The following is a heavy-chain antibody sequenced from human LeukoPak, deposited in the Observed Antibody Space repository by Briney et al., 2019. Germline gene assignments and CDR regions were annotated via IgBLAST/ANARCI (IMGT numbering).Heavy chain of an antibody. D-gene: IGHD5-18*01. J-gene: IGHJ4*02. V-gene: IGHV3-21*01. CDR1: GFTFSSYS. CDR3: ARDPEGYSYGAHFDY. CDR2: ISSSSSYI. Sequence: GGSLRLSCAASGFTFSSYSMNWVRQAPGKGLEWVSSISSSSSYIYYADSVKGRFTISRDNAKNSLYLQMNSQRAEDTAVYYCARDPEGYSYGAHFDYWGQGTLVTVSS.